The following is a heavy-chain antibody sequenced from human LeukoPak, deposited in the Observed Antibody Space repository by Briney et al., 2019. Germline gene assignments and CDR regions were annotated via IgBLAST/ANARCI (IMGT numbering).Heavy chain of an antibody. CDR2: IYYSGST. J-gene: IGHJ6*03. CDR1: GGSISSSSYY. Sequence: SETLSLTCTVCGGSISSSSYYWGWIRQPPGKGLEWIGSIYYSGSTYYNPSLKSRVTISVDTSKNQFSLQLNSVTPEDTAVYYCAREITGTIRHYYYYYMDVWGKGTTVTVSS. D-gene: IGHD1-7*01. V-gene: IGHV4-39*02. CDR3: AREITGTIRHYYYYYMDV.